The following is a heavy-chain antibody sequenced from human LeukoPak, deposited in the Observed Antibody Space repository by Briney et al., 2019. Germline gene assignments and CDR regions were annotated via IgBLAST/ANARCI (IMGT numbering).Heavy chain of an antibody. CDR3: ARIEDVTRGYNHAYYFDY. CDR2: IYNSGST. Sequence: SETLSLTCTVSGASISNVDFYWTWIRQAPGKGLEWIGYIYNSGSTHFNPSLKSRVTMSDDTSKNQFSLRLSSVTAADTAVYYCARIEDVTRGYNHAYYFDYWGQGTLVTVSS. D-gene: IGHD5-18*01. V-gene: IGHV4-30-4*08. J-gene: IGHJ4*02. CDR1: GASISNVDFY.